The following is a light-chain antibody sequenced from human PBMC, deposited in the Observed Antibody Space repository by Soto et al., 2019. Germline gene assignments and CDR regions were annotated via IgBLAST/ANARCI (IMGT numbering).Light chain of an antibody. CDR1: SSDVGGYNY. Sequence: QSVLTQPASVSGSPGQSITISCTGTSSDVGGYNYVSWYQQHPGKAPKLMIYEVSNRPSGVSSRFSGSKSDNTAYLTISGLQAEDEADYYCSSYSSSHSLVFGTGTKLTVL. CDR2: EVS. V-gene: IGLV2-14*01. CDR3: SSYSSSHSLV. J-gene: IGLJ1*01.